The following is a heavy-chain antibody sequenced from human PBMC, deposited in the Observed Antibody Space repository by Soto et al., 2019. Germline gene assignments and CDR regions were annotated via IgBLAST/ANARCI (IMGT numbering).Heavy chain of an antibody. D-gene: IGHD3-22*01. CDR3: ARVQRVVSYYYDSSGYPRENWFDP. CDR2: INPNSGGT. CDR1: GYTFSGYC. V-gene: IGHV1-2*02. J-gene: IGHJ5*02. Sequence: ASGKVSCKASGYTFSGYCMHWVRQAPGQGLEWMGWINPNSGGTNYAQKFQGRVTMTRDTSISTAYMELSRLRSDDTAVYYCARVQRVVSYYYDSSGYPRENWFDPWGQGALVTVSS.